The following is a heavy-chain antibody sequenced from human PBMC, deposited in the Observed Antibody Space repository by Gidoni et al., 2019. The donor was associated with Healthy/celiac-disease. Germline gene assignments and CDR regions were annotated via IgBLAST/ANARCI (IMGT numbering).Heavy chain of an antibody. Sequence: QVQLQESGPGLVKPSQTLSLPCTVSGGSISSGGYYCSWIRQHPGKGLEWIGYIYYSGSTYYNPSLKSRVTISVDTSKNQFSLKLSSVTAADTAVYYCARVSLRFLDGKPWHYYYYGMDVWGQGTTVTVSS. V-gene: IGHV4-31*03. D-gene: IGHD3-3*01. CDR1: GGSISSGGYY. CDR2: IYYSGST. CDR3: ARVSLRFLDGKPWHYYYYGMDV. J-gene: IGHJ6*02.